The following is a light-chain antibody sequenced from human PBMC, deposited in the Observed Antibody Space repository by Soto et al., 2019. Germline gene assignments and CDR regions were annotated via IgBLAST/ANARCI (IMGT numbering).Light chain of an antibody. CDR2: DAS. V-gene: IGKV3-11*01. J-gene: IGKJ4*01. CDR1: QSVADN. CDR3: QQRSNWPA. Sequence: EVVITQSPATLSVSPVERVTLSFRSSQSVADNLAWFQQKPGQAPRLLIYDASNRATGIPARFSGSGSGTDFTLTISSLEPEDFAVYYCQQRSNWPACGGGTKGDIK.